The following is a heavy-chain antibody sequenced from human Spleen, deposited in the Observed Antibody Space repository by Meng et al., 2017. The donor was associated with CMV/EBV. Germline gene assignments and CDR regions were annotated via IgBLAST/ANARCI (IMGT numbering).Heavy chain of an antibody. V-gene: IGHV3-21*04. Sequence: GESLKISCAASGFTFRSYSMNWVRQAPGKGLEWVSSISSSSTYIYYADSVKGRFTISRDDAQNYLYLQMNSLRAEDTALYYCARVQGLGYCTRSSCYNGTPFFDYWGQGTLVTVSS. CDR3: ARVQGLGYCTRSSCYNGTPFFDY. J-gene: IGHJ4*02. D-gene: IGHD2-2*02. CDR2: ISSSSTYI. CDR1: GFTFRSYS.